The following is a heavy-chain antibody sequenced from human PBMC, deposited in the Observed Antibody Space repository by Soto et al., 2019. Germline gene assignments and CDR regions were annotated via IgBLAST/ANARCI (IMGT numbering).Heavy chain of an antibody. J-gene: IGHJ4*02. CDR3: ARGPRNYYDSSCYYYYFDY. V-gene: IGHV1-69*06. D-gene: IGHD3-22*01. CDR2: IIPIFGTA. Sequence: QVQLVQSGAEVKKPGSSVKVSCKASGGTFSSYAISWVRQAPGQGLEWMGGIIPIFGTANYAQKFQGRVTITADKSTSTAYMELSSLRSEDRAVYYCARGPRNYYDSSCYYYYFDYWCQGTLVTVSS. CDR1: GGTFSSYA.